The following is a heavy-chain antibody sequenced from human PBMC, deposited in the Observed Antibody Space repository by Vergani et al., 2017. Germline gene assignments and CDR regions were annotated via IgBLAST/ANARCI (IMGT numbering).Heavy chain of an antibody. Sequence: QVQLQESGPGLVKPSGTLSLTCIVSGGSVSSGSYYWSWIRQPAGKGLECIGYVYYSGSTNYNPSLKSRVTISVDTSKKQFSLKLSSVTAAETAVYYCARGLGYNSGWYTVDAFDIWGQGTMVTVSS. D-gene: IGHD6-19*01. CDR1: GGSVSSGSYY. CDR2: VYYSGST. V-gene: IGHV4-61*10. J-gene: IGHJ3*02. CDR3: ARGLGYNSGWYTVDAFDI.